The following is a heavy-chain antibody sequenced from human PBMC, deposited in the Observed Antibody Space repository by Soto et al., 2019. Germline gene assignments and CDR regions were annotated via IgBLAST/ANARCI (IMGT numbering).Heavy chain of an antibody. CDR2: IWGTGAGT. D-gene: IGHD3-10*01. CDR3: AKLWFGELAPFDY. CDR1: GFTFDNYA. V-gene: IGHV3-23*01. Sequence: EVRLLESGGGLVQPGGSLRLSCSASGFTFDNYAMNWVRQAPGKGLEWVSLIWGTGAGTHYADSVNGRFTISRDNSKNTVSVQMNSLRAEDTAVYYCAKLWFGELAPFDYWGQGTLVTVAS. J-gene: IGHJ4*02.